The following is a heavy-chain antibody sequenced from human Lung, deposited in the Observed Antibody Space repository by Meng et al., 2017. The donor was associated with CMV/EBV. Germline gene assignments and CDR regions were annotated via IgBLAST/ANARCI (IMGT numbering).Heavy chain of an antibody. CDR1: GFSLSNARMG. D-gene: IGHD6-19*01. J-gene: IGHJ6*02. V-gene: IGHV2-26*01. Sequence: SGPXLVKPTETLTLTCTASGFSLSNARMGVSWIRRPPGKALEWLAHIFSNDEKSYSTSLKSRLTISKDTSKSQVVLNMTTMDPVDTATYYCARTGIAVAGTYYYYGMDVWXQGTXVTVSS. CDR3: ARTGIAVAGTYYYYGMDV. CDR2: IFSNDEK.